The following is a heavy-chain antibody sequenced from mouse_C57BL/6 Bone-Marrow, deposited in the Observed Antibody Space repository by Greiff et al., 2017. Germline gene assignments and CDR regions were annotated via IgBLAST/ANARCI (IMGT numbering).Heavy chain of an antibody. CDR3: ARCYGYDGDYFDY. V-gene: IGHV1-72*01. D-gene: IGHD2-2*01. CDR2: IDPKSGGT. CDR1: GYTFTSYW. J-gene: IGHJ2*01. Sequence: QVQLQQPGAELVKPGASVKLSCKASGYTFTSYWMHWVKQRPGRGLEWIGRIDPKSGGTKYNEKFKSKATLTVDKPSSTAYMELSSLTSEDSAVYYGARCYGYDGDYFDYWGQGTTLTVSS.